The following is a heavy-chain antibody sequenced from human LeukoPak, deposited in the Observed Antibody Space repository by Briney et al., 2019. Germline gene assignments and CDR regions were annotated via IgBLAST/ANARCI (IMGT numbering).Heavy chain of an antibody. CDR2: IYSGGST. CDR1: GFTVSSNY. D-gene: IGHD2-2*01. V-gene: IGHV3-66*02. Sequence: GGSLRLSCAASGFTVSSNYMSWVRQAPGKGLEWVSVIYSGGSTYYADSVKGRFTISRDNSKNTLYLQMNSLRAEHAAVYYCARSHCSSTSCPFDYWGQGTLVTVSS. J-gene: IGHJ4*02. CDR3: ARSHCSSTSCPFDY.